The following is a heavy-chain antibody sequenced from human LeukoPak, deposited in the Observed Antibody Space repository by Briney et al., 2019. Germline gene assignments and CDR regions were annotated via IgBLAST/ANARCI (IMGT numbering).Heavy chain of an antibody. CDR3: ATDGRAYYYGSGSRGGMDV. V-gene: IGHV1-24*01. CDR1: GYTLTELS. D-gene: IGHD3-10*01. CDR2: FDPEDGET. J-gene: IGHJ6*04. Sequence: ASVKVSCKVSGYTLTELSMHWVRQAPGKGLEWMGGFDPEDGETIYAQKFQGRVTMTEDTSTDTAYMEVSSLRSEDTAVYYCATDGRAYYYGSGSRGGMDVWGKGTTVTVPS.